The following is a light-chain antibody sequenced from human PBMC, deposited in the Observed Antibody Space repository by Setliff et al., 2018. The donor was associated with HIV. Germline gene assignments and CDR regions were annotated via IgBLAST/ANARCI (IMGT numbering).Light chain of an antibody. Sequence: QSALTQPPSASGSPGQSVTISCTGTSSDVGTYNYVSWYQQYPDKAPKLMIYEVNKRPSGVPDRFSASKSDNTASLTVSGLQADDEADYYCSSFAGSSSWVFGGGTKVTVL. CDR2: EVN. CDR3: SSFAGSSSWV. V-gene: IGLV2-8*01. CDR1: SSDVGTYNY. J-gene: IGLJ3*02.